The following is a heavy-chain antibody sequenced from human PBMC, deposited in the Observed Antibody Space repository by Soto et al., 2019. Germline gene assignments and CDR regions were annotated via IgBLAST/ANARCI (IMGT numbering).Heavy chain of an antibody. Sequence: SETLSLTCTVSGGSISSSSYYWGWIRQPPGKGLEWIGSIYYSGSTYYNPSLKSRVTISVDTSKNQFSLKLSSVTAADTAVYYCARLDGGGSSWYLFGYWGQGTLVTVSS. J-gene: IGHJ4*02. CDR2: IYYSGST. CDR1: GGSISSSSYY. D-gene: IGHD6-13*01. V-gene: IGHV4-39*01. CDR3: ARLDGGGSSWYLFGY.